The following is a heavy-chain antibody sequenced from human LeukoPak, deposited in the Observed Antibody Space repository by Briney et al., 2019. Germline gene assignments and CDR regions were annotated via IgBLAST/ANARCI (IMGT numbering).Heavy chain of an antibody. D-gene: IGHD3-10*01. CDR1: GFSFSSYA. Sequence: GGSLRLSCAASGFSFSSYAMSWVRQSPGKGLEWVSVISRRDDYTYYADSVKGRFTISRDNSKNTLYLQMNTLRAEDTAVYYCANDYRSGSFHDFWGQGTLVTVSS. CDR3: ANDYRSGSFHDF. CDR2: ISRRDDYT. J-gene: IGHJ4*02. V-gene: IGHV3-23*01.